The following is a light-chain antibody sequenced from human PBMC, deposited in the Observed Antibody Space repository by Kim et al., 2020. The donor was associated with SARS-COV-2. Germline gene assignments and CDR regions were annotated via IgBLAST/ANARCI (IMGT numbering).Light chain of an antibody. CDR3: QQYNSYWT. J-gene: IGKJ1*01. CDR2: KAS. CDR1: QSIRSW. V-gene: IGKV1-5*03. Sequence: SGSVGERVTITGQARQSIRSWVAWYQKKPGKAPKLLIKKASSLESGVPSRFSGSGYGTEVTLTSSSLQPDDLATYYCQQYNSYWTFGQGTKVDIK.